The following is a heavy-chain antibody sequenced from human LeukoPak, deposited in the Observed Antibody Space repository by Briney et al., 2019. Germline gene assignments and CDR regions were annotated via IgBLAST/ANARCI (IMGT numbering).Heavy chain of an antibody. D-gene: IGHD2-2*01. Sequence: GGSPRLSCAASGFTFSSYGMHWVRQAPGKGLEWVAVIWYDGSNKYYADSVKGRFTISRDNSKNTLYLQMNTLRAEDTAVYYCARDRRYCSSTSCRTGADSSGARIFDYWGQGTLVTVSS. CDR3: ARDRRYCSSTSCRTGADSSGARIFDY. CDR2: IWYDGSNK. J-gene: IGHJ4*02. V-gene: IGHV3-33*01. CDR1: GFTFSSYG.